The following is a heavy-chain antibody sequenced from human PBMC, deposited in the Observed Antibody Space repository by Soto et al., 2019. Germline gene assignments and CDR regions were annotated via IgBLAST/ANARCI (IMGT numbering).Heavy chain of an antibody. CDR1: GDSFSRFA. J-gene: IGHJ4*02. CDR3: ARDTDYHYAPSGYYVPMGLGT. CDR2: VIPVFDQV. Sequence: QEQLVQSGAEVKKPGSSVRVSCKASGDSFSRFAVSWVRQAPGQGLEWMGAVIPVFDQVHYARKFQATVTITVDKATRTIFMELSSLRYEDTAIYYCARDTDYHYAPSGYYVPMGLGTWGLGTLVTVSS. D-gene: IGHD5-12*01. V-gene: IGHV1-69*06.